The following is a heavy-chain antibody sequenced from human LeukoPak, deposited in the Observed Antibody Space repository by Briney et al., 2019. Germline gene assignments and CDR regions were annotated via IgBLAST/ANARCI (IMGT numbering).Heavy chain of an antibody. CDR3: LMYTNGWN. J-gene: IGHJ4*02. V-gene: IGHV3-74*01. Sequence: PGGSLRLSCAVSGSTISGNYMHWIRQAPGKGLLWVSRINSDGTSTTYADSVKGRFTISRDNAKSMLYLQMNSLRVEDTAMYYCLMYTNGWNWGQGALVTVSS. CDR1: GSTISGNY. D-gene: IGHD6-19*01. CDR2: INSDGTST.